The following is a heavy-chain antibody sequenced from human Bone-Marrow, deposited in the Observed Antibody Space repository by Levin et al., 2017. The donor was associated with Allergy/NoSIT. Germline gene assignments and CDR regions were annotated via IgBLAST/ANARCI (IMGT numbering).Heavy chain of an antibody. CDR1: GGTFSSYA. V-gene: IGHV1-69*04. D-gene: IGHD2-2*02. CDR3: ARGCSTTSCYTNSYYDMDV. Sequence: KISCKASGGTFSSYAVSWVRQAPGQGLEWMGRIIPILGMTNYAQKFRGRVTITADKSTSTAYMELSSLRSEDTAVYYCARGCSTTSCYTNSYYDMDVWGQGTTVTVSS. J-gene: IGHJ6*02. CDR2: IIPILGMT.